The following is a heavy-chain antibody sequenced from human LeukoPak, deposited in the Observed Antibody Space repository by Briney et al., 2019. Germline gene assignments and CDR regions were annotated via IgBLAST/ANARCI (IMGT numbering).Heavy chain of an antibody. CDR2: ISGNGRST. V-gene: IGHV3-23*01. CDR3: AGGARRQQPFDY. J-gene: IGHJ4*02. D-gene: IGHD6-13*01. Sequence: GGSLRLSCAASGFTFSSYAMSLVRQAPGKGLEWVSAISGNGRSTYYADSVKGRFTISRDNSKNTLYLQMNSLRAEDTAVYYCAGGARRQQPFDYWGQGTLVTVSS. CDR1: GFTFSSYA.